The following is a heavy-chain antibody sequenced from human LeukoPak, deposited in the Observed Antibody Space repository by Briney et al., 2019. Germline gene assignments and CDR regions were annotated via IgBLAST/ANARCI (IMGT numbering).Heavy chain of an antibody. J-gene: IGHJ5*02. D-gene: IGHD3-16*01. CDR3: ARSFAFGSLSDP. CDR2: IFYSGST. Sequence: PSETLSLTYTVSGGSISSYYWSWIRQPPGKGLEWIGYIFYSGSTNYNPSLKSRVTISIDTSKNEISLNLTSVTAADTAVYYCARSFAFGSLSDPWGQGALVTVSS. V-gene: IGHV4-59*08. CDR1: GGSISSYY.